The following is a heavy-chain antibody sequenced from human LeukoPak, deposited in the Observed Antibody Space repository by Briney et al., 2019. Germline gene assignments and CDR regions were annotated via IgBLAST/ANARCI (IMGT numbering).Heavy chain of an antibody. CDR2: ISGSGGST. CDR1: GFTFSSYA. Sequence: GGSLRLSCAASGFTFSSYAMSWVRQAAGKGLEWVSAISGSGGSTYYADSVKGRFTISRDNSKNTLYLQMNSLRAEDTAVYYCAKHYDSIGYLYNWFDSWGQGTLVTVSS. CDR3: AKHYDSIGYLYNWFDS. D-gene: IGHD3-22*01. J-gene: IGHJ5*01. V-gene: IGHV3-23*01.